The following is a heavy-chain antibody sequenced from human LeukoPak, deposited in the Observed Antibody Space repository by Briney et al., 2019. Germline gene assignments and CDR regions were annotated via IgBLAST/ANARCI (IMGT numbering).Heavy chain of an antibody. CDR1: EFTFSTYS. CDR2: ISSSSSTI. Sequence: GGSLRLSCTASEFTFSTYSMNWVRQAPGKGLEWLSYISSSSSTIYYADSVKGRFTNSRDNAKNSLCLQMNSLRAEDTAVYYCARVGYGDSLDSWGQGTLVTVSS. D-gene: IGHD4-17*01. J-gene: IGHJ5*01. V-gene: IGHV3-48*01. CDR3: ARVGYGDSLDS.